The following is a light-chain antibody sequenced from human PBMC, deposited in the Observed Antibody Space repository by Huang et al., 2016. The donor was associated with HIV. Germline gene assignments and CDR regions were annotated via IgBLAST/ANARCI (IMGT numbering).Light chain of an antibody. J-gene: IGKJ1*01. CDR2: GAS. V-gene: IGKV1-39*01. CDR1: QTIGTH. Sequence: DIHMTQSPSSLFASVGDRVIITCRASQTIGTHFNWYQQKAGKDPKLLISGASNLQNGDPPRCSGSGSATDFTLTISSLQPEDFANYYCQQSYSPPRTFGQGTKVEIK. CDR3: QQSYSPPRT.